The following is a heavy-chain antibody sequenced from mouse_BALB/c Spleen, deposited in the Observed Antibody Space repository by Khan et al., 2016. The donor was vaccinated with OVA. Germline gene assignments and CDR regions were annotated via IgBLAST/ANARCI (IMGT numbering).Heavy chain of an antibody. CDR1: GYTFTTYD. J-gene: IGHJ4*01. CDR3: ARDSAMDY. V-gene: IGHV1S56*01. CDR2: IFPGDGTT. Sequence: QVQLQQSGAELVKPGASVKLSCKASGYTFTTYDINWVRQRPEQGLEWIGWIFPGDGTTKYTEKFKGKATLTTDKSSNTAYIHRSRLTSEDSAVYFCARDSAMDYWGQGTSVTVSS.